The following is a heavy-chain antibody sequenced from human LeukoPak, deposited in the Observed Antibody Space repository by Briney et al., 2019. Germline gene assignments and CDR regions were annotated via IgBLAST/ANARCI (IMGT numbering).Heavy chain of an antibody. CDR3: AKDNPLPL. V-gene: IGHV3-7*04. D-gene: IGHD1-14*01. Sequence: SGGSLRPSCEASGFTFSNNWMTWVRQAPGKGLEWVANIKQDGTKTYYVDSVKGRFTISRDNAKNSVYLQMNSLRAEDTAVYFCAKDNPLPLWGQGTLVSVSS. CDR2: IKQDGTKT. CDR1: GFTFSNNW. J-gene: IGHJ4*02.